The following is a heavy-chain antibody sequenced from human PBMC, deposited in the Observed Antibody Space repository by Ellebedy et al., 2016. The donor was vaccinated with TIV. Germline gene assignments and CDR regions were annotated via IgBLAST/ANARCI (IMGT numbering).Heavy chain of an antibody. V-gene: IGHV4-59*01. J-gene: IGHJ4*02. Sequence: MPSETLSLTCTVSGGSINSYFWSWIRQPPGKPLEWIGYIYYSENTKYNPSLKSRATISVDTSENHFSLKLRSVTAADTAVYFCAKNDRYFDFWGQGTQVTVSP. D-gene: IGHD3-22*01. CDR1: GGSINSYF. CDR2: IYYSENT. CDR3: AKNDRYFDF.